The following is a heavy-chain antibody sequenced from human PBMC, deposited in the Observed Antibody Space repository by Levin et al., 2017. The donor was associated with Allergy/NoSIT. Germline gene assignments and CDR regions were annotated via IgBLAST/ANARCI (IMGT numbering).Heavy chain of an antibody. CDR2: INPNSGGT. V-gene: IGHV1-2*02. Sequence: ASVKVSCKASGYTFTGYYMNWVRQAPGQGPEWMGWINPNSGGTKYAQNFQGRVTMTRVTSISTAYMELSRLTSDDTAMYFCAREVPHAIGGAIRYYFDNWGQGTLVTVSS. CDR1: GYTFTGYY. J-gene: IGHJ4*02. CDR3: AREVPHAIGGAIRYYFDN. D-gene: IGHD3-3*01.